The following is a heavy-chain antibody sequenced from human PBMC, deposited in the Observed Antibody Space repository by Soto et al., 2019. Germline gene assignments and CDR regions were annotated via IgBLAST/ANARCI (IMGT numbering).Heavy chain of an antibody. CDR2: INHSGST. V-gene: IGHV4-34*01. CDR3: ASLLGYCSGGSCSVATDY. D-gene: IGHD2-15*01. Sequence: QVQLQQWGAGLLKPSETLSLTCAVYGGSFSGYYWSWIRQPPGKGLEWIGEINHSGSTNYNPSLKSRVTISVDTSKNQFSLKLSSVTAADTAVYYCASLLGYCSGGSCSVATDYWGQGTLVTVSS. CDR1: GGSFSGYY. J-gene: IGHJ4*02.